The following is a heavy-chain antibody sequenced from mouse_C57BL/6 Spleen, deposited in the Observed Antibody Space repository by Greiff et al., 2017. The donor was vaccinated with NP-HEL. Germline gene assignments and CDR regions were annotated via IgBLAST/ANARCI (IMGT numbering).Heavy chain of an antibody. V-gene: IGHV3-6*01. J-gene: IGHJ3*01. CDR3: ARDEAQAAFAY. CDR2: ISYDGSN. D-gene: IGHD3-2*02. Sequence: VQLQQSGPGLVKPSQSLSLTCSVTGYSITSGYYWNWIRQFPGNKLEWMGYISYDGSNNYNPSLKNRISITRDTSKNPFFLKLNSVTTEDTATYYCARDEAQAAFAYWGQGTLVTVSA. CDR1: GYSITSGYY.